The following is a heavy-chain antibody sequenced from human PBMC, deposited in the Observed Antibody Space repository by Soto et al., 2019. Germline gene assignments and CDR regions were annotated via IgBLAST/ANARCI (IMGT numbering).Heavy chain of an antibody. V-gene: IGHV3-23*01. Sequence: EVQLLESGGGLVQPGGSLRLSCAASGFTFSSYAMSWVRQAPGKGLEWVSAISGTGGSTYYADSVKGRFTISRDNSKNTLYLQMTSRRAEDTPVYYWAKASVPGAFSPYYYGMAVWGQGTTVTVSS. J-gene: IGHJ6*02. D-gene: IGHD4-17*01. CDR2: ISGTGGST. CDR1: GFTFSSYA. CDR3: AKASVPGAFSPYYYGMAV.